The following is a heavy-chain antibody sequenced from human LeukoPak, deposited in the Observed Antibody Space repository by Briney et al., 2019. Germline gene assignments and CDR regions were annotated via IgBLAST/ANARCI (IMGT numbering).Heavy chain of an antibody. CDR1: GYSFTNYW. V-gene: IGHV5-51*01. CDR3: VRTKGSDMTTVTN. CDR2: IYPGDSDT. J-gene: IGHJ4*02. Sequence: GESLKISCKGSGYSFTNYWIAWVRQMPGKGLEWMGVIYPGDSDTRYSPSFQGQVTISADNSISTAYLQWSSLKASDTAMYYCVRTKGSDMTTVTNWGQGTLVTVSS. D-gene: IGHD4-17*01.